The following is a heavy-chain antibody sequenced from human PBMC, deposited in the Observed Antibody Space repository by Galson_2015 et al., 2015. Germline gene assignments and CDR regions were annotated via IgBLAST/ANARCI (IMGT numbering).Heavy chain of an antibody. V-gene: IGHV3-11*05. D-gene: IGHD6-25*01. CDR2: ISPSSSFT. J-gene: IGHJ5*02. CDR3: ARDPQRDLWGYNWSDP. CDR1: GFIFSDYY. Sequence: SLRLSCAASGFIFSDYYMSWIRQAPGKGLEWVSYISPSSSFTNYAGSVRGRFTISRDNAKNSLFLQMNSLRAEDTAVYYCARDPQRDLWGYNWSDPWGQGTLVTVSS.